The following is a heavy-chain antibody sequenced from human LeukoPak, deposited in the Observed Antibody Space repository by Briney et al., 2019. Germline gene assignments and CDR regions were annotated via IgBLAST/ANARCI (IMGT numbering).Heavy chain of an antibody. CDR3: TTGPLYYYYGMDV. Sequence: PGGSLKLSCAASGFTFSGSAMHWVRQASGKGLEWVGRIRSKANSYATAYAASVKGRFTISRDDSKNTAYLQMNSLKTEDTAVYYCTTGPLYYYYGMDVWGQGTTVTVSS. CDR2: IRSKANSYAT. V-gene: IGHV3-73*01. J-gene: IGHJ6*02. CDR1: GFTFSGSA.